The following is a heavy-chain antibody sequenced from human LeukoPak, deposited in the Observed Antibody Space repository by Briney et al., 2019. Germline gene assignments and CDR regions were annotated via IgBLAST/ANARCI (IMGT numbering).Heavy chain of an antibody. J-gene: IGHJ4*02. V-gene: IGHV3-23*01. D-gene: IGHD3-22*01. Sequence: AGGSLRLSCAASGFTFSSYAMSWVRQAPGKGLEWVSAISGSGGSTYYADSVKGRFTISRDNSKNTLYLQMNSLRAEDTAVYYCAKDKYRGDYYDSSGYYYVSYFDYWGQGTLVTVSS. CDR3: AKDKYRGDYYDSSGYYYVSYFDY. CDR2: ISGSGGST. CDR1: GFTFSSYA.